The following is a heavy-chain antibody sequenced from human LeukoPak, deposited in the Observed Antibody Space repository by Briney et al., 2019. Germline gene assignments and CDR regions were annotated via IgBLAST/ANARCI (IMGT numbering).Heavy chain of an antibody. V-gene: IGHV3-30*03. CDR3: ARDKAVTTELTQYFQH. D-gene: IGHD4-11*01. Sequence: PGGSLRLSCAASGFTFSTYGMHWVRQAPGKGLEWVAVISYDGSNKYYADSVKGRFTISRDNSKNTLYVQMNSLRAEDTAVYYCARDKAVTTELTQYFQHWGQGTLVTVSS. CDR2: ISYDGSNK. J-gene: IGHJ1*01. CDR1: GFTFSTYG.